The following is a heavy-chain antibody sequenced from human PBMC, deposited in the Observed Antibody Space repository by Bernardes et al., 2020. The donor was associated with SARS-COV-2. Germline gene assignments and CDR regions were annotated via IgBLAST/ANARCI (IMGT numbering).Heavy chain of an antibody. D-gene: IGHD1-26*01. CDR1: GNTFTSYA. CDR3: ARSGTYPDAFDI. J-gene: IGHJ3*02. Sequence: AGQDSCKTSGNTFTSYAVIWVRQAPGQGLECMGGIIPLFGTTTYAQNFQGRVTIAADESTSTVYMELSSLRSEDTAMYYCARSGTYPDAFDIWGQGTMVTVYS. V-gene: IGHV1-69*13. CDR2: IIPLFGTT.